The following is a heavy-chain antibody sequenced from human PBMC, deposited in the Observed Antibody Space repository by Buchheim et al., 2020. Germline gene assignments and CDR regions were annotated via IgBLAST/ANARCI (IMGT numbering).Heavy chain of an antibody. D-gene: IGHD6-13*01. CDR1: GGSFSNYH. CDR2: INHSGST. V-gene: IGHV4-34*01. Sequence: QMQLHQWGAGLLKPSETLSLTCAVYGGSFSNYHWSWIRQPPGKGLEWIGEINHSGSTNYNPSLKSRVILSVDTSKNQFSLKLSSVTAADTAVYYCARDQYSSSWYWFDPWGQGTL. CDR3: ARDQYSSSWYWFDP. J-gene: IGHJ5*02.